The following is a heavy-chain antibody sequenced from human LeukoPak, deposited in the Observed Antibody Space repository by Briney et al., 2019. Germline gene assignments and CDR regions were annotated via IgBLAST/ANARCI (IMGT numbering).Heavy chain of an antibody. Sequence: SETLSLTCTVSGGSISSYYWSWIRQPPGKGLEWIGYIYYSGSTNYNPSLKSRVTISVDTSKNQFSLKLSSVTAADTAVYYCARDKSYDILTGYYNNNWFDPWGQGTLVTVSS. D-gene: IGHD3-9*01. J-gene: IGHJ5*02. CDR2: IYYSGST. CDR1: GGSISSYY. CDR3: ARDKSYDILTGYYNNNWFDP. V-gene: IGHV4-59*01.